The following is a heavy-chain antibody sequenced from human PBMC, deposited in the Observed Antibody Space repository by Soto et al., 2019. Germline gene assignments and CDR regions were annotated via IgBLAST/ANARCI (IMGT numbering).Heavy chain of an antibody. J-gene: IGHJ6*02. CDR2: ISAYNGNT. CDR3: ARGAAYCGGACYPTYGMDV. Sequence: ASVKVSCKASGYTFTSYGISWVRQAPGQGLEWMGWISAYNGNTNYAHKLQGRVTMTTDTSTSTAYMELRSLRSDDTAVYYCARGAAYCGGACYPTYGMDVWGQGTTVTVSS. D-gene: IGHD2-21*02. CDR1: GYTFTSYG. V-gene: IGHV1-18*01.